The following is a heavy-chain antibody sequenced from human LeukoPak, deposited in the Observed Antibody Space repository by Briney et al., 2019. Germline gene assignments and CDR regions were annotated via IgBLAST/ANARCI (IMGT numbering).Heavy chain of an antibody. CDR1: GFTFSSYA. Sequence: GGSLRLSCAASGFTFSSYAMSWVRQAPGEGLEWVSAISGSGGSTYYADSVKGRFTISRDNSKNTLYLQMNSLRAEDTAVYYCAKVVGRLPAKWIDYWGQGTLVTVSS. V-gene: IGHV3-23*01. CDR2: ISGSGGST. J-gene: IGHJ4*02. CDR3: AKVVGRLPAKWIDY. D-gene: IGHD2-2*01.